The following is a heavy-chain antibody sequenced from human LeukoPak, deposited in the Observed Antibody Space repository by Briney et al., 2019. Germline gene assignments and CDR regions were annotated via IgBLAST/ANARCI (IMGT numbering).Heavy chain of an antibody. D-gene: IGHD3-16*01. CDR3: ARTLYIASAPGGFDY. J-gene: IGHJ4*02. V-gene: IGHV1-2*02. Sequence: EASVKVSCKASGYTFTGYYIHWVRQAPGQGLEWMGWINPKNAATNYAQKFQGRVTMTRDTSTGTVYMEVNALRSDDTAVYYCARTLYIASAPGGFDYWGQGTLVTVSS. CDR2: INPKNAAT. CDR1: GYTFTGYY.